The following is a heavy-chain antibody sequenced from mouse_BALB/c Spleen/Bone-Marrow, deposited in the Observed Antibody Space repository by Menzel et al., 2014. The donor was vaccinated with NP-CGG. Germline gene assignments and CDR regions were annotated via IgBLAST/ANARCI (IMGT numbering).Heavy chain of an antibody. Sequence: LKECGPELVKPGASVKMSCKASGYTFTRYVIHWVRQKPGQGLDWIGYINPYNEGSKYNEKFKGEATLTSDKSSHTAYMELSSLTSDDSAVYYCARERDYGDYFDYWGQGTTLTVSS. CDR2: INPYNEGS. V-gene: IGHV1-14*01. J-gene: IGHJ2*01. CDR3: ARERDYGDYFDY. CDR1: GYTFTRYV. D-gene: IGHD1-1*01.